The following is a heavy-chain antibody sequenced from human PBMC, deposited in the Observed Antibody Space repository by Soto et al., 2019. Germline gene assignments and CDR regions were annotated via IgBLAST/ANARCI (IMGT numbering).Heavy chain of an antibody. V-gene: IGHV3-74*01. D-gene: IGHD1-26*01. CDR2: IHSDGSST. Sequence: EVQLVESGGGLVRPGGSLRLSCAASGFTFSYYWMHWVRQAPGKGLVWVSRIHSDGSSTTYADFVKGRFIISRDNARNTVDLQMNSVRVGETSVDYCARGDRGAFDLWGRGTVVTVPS. CDR1: GFTFSYYW. J-gene: IGHJ3*01. CDR3: ARGDRGAFDL.